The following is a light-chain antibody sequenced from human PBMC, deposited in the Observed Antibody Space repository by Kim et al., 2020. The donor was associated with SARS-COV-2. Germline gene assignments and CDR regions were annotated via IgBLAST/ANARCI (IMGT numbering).Light chain of an antibody. V-gene: IGLV2-14*01. CDR3: SSYTSSSTYV. Sequence: QSALTQPASVSGSPGQSITISCTGTSSDVGGYNYVYWYQQHPGKAPKLLIYDVSKRPSGVSNRFSGSKSGNTASLTISGLQAEDEADYYCSSYTSSSTYVFGTGTKVTV. CDR2: DVS. J-gene: IGLJ1*01. CDR1: SSDVGGYNY.